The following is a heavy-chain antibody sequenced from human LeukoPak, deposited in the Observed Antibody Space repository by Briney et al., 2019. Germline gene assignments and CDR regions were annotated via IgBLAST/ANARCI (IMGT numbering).Heavy chain of an antibody. D-gene: IGHD3-22*01. J-gene: IGHJ4*02. CDR1: GYTSTSYG. CDR3: ARDPRGRYYYDSSGYSSLDY. Sequence: GASVKVSCKASGYTSTSYGISWVRQAPGQGLEWMGWISAYNGNTNYAQKLQGRVTMTTDTSTSTAYMELRSLRSDDTAVYYCARDPRGRYYYDSSGYSSLDYWGQGTLVTVSS. V-gene: IGHV1-18*01. CDR2: ISAYNGNT.